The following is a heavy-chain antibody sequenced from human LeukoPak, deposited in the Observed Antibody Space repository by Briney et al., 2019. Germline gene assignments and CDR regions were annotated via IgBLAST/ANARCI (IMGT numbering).Heavy chain of an antibody. J-gene: IGHJ6*02. Sequence: ASVKVSCKASGYTFTSYAMHWVRQAPGQRLEWMGWTNAGNGNTKYSQKFQGRVTITRDTSASTAYMELSSLRSEDTAVYYCARESGTGVYYYYGMDVWGQGTTVTVSS. CDR2: TNAGNGNT. CDR1: GYTFTSYA. CDR3: ARESGTGVYYYYGMDV. V-gene: IGHV1-3*01. D-gene: IGHD6-13*01.